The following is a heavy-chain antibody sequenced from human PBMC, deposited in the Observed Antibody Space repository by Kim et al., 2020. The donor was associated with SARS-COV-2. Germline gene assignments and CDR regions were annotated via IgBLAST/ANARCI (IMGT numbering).Heavy chain of an antibody. CDR1: GGSISSGGYY. CDR3: ARDRPFYGMDV. V-gene: IGHV4-31*03. CDR2: IYYSGST. J-gene: IGHJ6*02. Sequence: SETLSLTCTVSGGSISSGGYYWSWIRQHPGKGLEWIGYIYYSGSTYYNPSLKSRVTISVDTSKNQFSLKLISVTAADTAVYYCARDRPFYGMDVWGQGTTVTVSS.